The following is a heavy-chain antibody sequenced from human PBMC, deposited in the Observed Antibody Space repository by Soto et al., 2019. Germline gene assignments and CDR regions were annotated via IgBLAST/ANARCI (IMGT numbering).Heavy chain of an antibody. V-gene: IGHV6-1*01. CDR3: SRANRLMLGALDI. J-gene: IGHJ3*02. Sequence: PSQTLSLTCVISGDSSSSNTAAWNWIRQSPLRGLEWLGRTYYRSRWYNDYAVSVKSRMIINPDTSKNQLSLQLNSVIPEDTAIYFCSRANRLMLGALDIWGQGTVVTVSS. CDR1: GDSSSSNTAA. CDR2: TYYRSRWYN. D-gene: IGHD3-16*01.